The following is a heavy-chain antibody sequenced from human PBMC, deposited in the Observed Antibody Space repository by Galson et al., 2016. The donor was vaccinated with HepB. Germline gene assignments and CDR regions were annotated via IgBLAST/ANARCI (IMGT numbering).Heavy chain of an antibody. CDR2: ISYDGSNK. CDR1: GFTFSSYG. CDR3: VKDPHCSSTSCYDI. J-gene: IGHJ4*02. V-gene: IGHV3-30*18. Sequence: SLRLSCAASGFTFSSYGMHWVRQAPGKGLEWVAVISYDGSNKYCPDSVKGRFTVSRDNSRNTLYLQMNSLRPEDTAVYYCVKDPHCSSTSCYDIWGQGTLVTVSS. D-gene: IGHD2-2*01.